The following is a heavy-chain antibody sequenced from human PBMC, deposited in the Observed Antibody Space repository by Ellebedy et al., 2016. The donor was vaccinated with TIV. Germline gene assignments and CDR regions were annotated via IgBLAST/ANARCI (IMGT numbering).Heavy chain of an antibody. D-gene: IGHD3-22*01. CDR2: IYPGDSDT. Sequence: GESLKISCKGSGYSFTSYWIGWVRQMPGKGLEWMGIIYPGDSDTRYSPSFQGQVTISADKSISTAYLQWSSLKASDTAMYYCARLGDGDYYDSSGYYQAGHWGQGTLVTVSS. V-gene: IGHV5-51*01. CDR1: GYSFTSYW. J-gene: IGHJ4*02. CDR3: ARLGDGDYYDSSGYYQAGH.